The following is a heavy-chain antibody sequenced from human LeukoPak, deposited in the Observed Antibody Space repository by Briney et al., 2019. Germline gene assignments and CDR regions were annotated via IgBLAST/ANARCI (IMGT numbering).Heavy chain of an antibody. CDR1: GFTFSSDG. V-gene: IGHV3-33*06. CDR2: IWYDGSNK. CDR3: AKDSLDSSGRYYFDY. J-gene: IGHJ4*02. Sequence: GRSLRLSCAASGFTFSSDGMHWVRQAPGKGLEWVAVIWYDGSNKYYADSVKGRFTISRDNSKNTLYLQMNSLRAEDTAVYYCAKDSLDSSGRYYFDYWGQGTLVTVSS. D-gene: IGHD6-19*01.